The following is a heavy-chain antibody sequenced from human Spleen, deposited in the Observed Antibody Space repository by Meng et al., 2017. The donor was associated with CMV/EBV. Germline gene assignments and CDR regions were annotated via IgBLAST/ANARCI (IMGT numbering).Heavy chain of an antibody. Sequence: SETLSLTCTVSGGSISSSRHYWGWIRQPPGKGLEWIGYIFYSGGTYYNPSLKSRLTISVDTSKNQFSLVVTSVSAADTAVYYCARWWEIPNYYYFDYWGQGTLVTVSS. CDR2: IFYSGGT. CDR1: GGSISSSRHY. V-gene: IGHV4-39*07. D-gene: IGHD1-26*01. J-gene: IGHJ4*02. CDR3: ARWWEIPNYYYFDY.